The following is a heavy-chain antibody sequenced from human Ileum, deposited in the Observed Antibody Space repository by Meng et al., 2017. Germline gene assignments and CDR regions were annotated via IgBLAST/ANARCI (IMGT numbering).Heavy chain of an antibody. V-gene: IGHV4-4*02. CDR2: IYHSGLV. CDR3: AANSGKKMHS. J-gene: IGHJ4*02. CDR1: GDSISTTNW. D-gene: IGHD4-23*01. Sequence: VQLPESGPGLVKPSGTLSLTCAVSGDSISTTNWWNWVRQPPGEGLEWIGEIYHSGLVNYNLSLKSRVTLSIDKSKNQFSLKLISVTAADTGVYYCAANSGKKMHSWGQGTLVTVSS.